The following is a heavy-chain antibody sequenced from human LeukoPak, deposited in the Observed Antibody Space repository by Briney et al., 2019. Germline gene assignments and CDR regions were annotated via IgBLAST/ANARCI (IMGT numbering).Heavy chain of an antibody. CDR1: GFTFSSYW. Sequence: PGGSLRLSCAASGFTFSSYWMSWVRQAPRKGLEWVANINQDGSEKYYVDSVKGRFTISRDNAKNSLYLQMNSLRAEDTAVYYCARGTIAAAGYYYFDYWGQGTQVTVSS. CDR2: INQDGSEK. D-gene: IGHD6-13*01. CDR3: ARGTIAAAGYYYFDY. J-gene: IGHJ4*02. V-gene: IGHV3-7*04.